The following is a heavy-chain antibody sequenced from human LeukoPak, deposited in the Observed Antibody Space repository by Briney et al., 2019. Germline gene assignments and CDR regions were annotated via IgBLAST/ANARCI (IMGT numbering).Heavy chain of an antibody. D-gene: IGHD2-2*01. V-gene: IGHV4-38-2*01. Sequence: PSETLSLTCAVSGYSISSGYYCGWIRQPPGEGLGWVGSIYHSGSTYYPPSLKSRVIILVTTSNKLFLLMLTATTAAGTAVYYCARQGYCSSTSCYEGGGSYFDYWGQGTLVTVSS. CDR3: ARQGYCSSTSCYEGGGSYFDY. CDR1: GYSISSGYY. J-gene: IGHJ4*02. CDR2: IYHSGST.